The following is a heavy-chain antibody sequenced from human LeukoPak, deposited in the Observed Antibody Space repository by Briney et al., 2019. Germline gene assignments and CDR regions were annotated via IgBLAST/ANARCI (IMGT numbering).Heavy chain of an antibody. CDR3: ARDSPLTTVTTFPYWYFDL. CDR2: TYYRSKWYN. D-gene: IGHD4-17*01. J-gene: IGHJ2*01. V-gene: IGHV6-1*01. Sequence: SQTLSLTCAISGDSVSSNSAAWNWIRQSPSRGLEWLGRTYYRSKWYNDYAVSVKGRITINPDTSKNQFSLQLNSVTPEDTAVYYCARDSPLTTVTTFPYWYFDLWGRGTLVTVSS. CDR1: GDSVSSNSAA.